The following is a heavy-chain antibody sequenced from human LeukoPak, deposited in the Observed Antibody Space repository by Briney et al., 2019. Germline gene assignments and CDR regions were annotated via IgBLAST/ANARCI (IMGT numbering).Heavy chain of an antibody. CDR3: ARVGMEGYGDYSDY. Sequence: PSETLSLTCTVSGGSISSSSYYWGWIRQPPGKGLEWIGSIYYSGSTYYNPSLKSRVTISVDTSKNQFSLKLSSVTAADTAVYYCARVGMEGYGDYSDYWGQGTLVTVSS. CDR1: GGSISSSSYY. CDR2: IYYSGST. V-gene: IGHV4-39*07. D-gene: IGHD4-17*01. J-gene: IGHJ4*02.